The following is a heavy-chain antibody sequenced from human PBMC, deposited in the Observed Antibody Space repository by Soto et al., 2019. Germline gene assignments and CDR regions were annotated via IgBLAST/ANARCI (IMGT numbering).Heavy chain of an antibody. V-gene: IGHV4-39*02. Sequence: SETLPLTYNVSGGTMSSGDYYWSWIRQPPGKGLEWIGSIYYSGNTYYNPSLKSRVTISVDTSKNQFSLKLSSVTAADTAVYYCARDEDYGGNFTWGQGTLVTVSS. CDR3: ARDEDYGGNFT. CDR1: GGTMSSGDYY. CDR2: IYYSGNT. D-gene: IGHD4-17*01. J-gene: IGHJ5*02.